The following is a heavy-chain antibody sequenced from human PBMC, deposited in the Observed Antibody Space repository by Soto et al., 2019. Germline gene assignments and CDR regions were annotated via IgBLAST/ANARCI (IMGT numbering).Heavy chain of an antibody. Sequence: QVQLVQSGAEVKKPGSSVKVSCKASGGTFSSYAISWVRQAPGQGLEWMGGIIPIFGTANYAQKFQGRVTITADESTSTAYMELSSLRYEDTAVYYCAMKLGITIFGVVITPYYYYGMDVWGQGTPVTVSS. CDR1: GGTFSSYA. V-gene: IGHV1-69*01. D-gene: IGHD3-3*01. J-gene: IGHJ6*02. CDR3: AMKLGITIFGVVITPYYYYGMDV. CDR2: IIPIFGTA.